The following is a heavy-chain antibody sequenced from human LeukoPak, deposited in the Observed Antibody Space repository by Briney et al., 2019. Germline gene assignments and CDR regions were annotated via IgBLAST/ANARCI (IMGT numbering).Heavy chain of an antibody. J-gene: IGHJ4*02. CDR2: INPSGGST. V-gene: IGHV1-46*01. CDR3: AKGTLSADLPPYYFDF. CDR1: GYTFTSYY. Sequence: ASVKVSCKASGYTFTSYYMHWVRQAPGQGLEWMGIINPSGGSTSYAQKFQGRVTMTRDTSTSTVYMELSSLRSEDTAAYYCAKGTLSADLPPYYFDFWGQGTLVTVSP. D-gene: IGHD1-1*01.